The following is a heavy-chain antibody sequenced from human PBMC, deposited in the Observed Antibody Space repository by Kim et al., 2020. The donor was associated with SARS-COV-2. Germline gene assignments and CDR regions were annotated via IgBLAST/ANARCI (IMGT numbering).Heavy chain of an antibody. CDR3: AKGGYNFPFDY. Sequence: GGSLRLSCAASGFTFSSYAMSWVRQAPGRGLELVSTVSGSGGSPYYADSVKGRFTISRDNSKNTLYLQMNSLRAEDTAVYYCAKGGYNFPFDYWGQGTLVTVSS. CDR2: VSGSGGSP. V-gene: IGHV3-23*01. CDR1: GFTFSSYA. D-gene: IGHD1-20*01. J-gene: IGHJ4*02.